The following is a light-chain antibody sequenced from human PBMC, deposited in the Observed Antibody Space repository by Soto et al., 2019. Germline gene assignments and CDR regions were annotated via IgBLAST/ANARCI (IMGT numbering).Light chain of an antibody. V-gene: IGKV3-11*01. Sequence: EIVLTQSPATLSLSPGERATLSCRASQSFSSYLAWYQQKPGQAPRLLIYDASNRATGVPARFSGSGSGTDFTLTISSLEPEDFAVYYCQQRSNWPWAFGGGTKVDIK. CDR3: QQRSNWPWA. CDR1: QSFSSY. CDR2: DAS. J-gene: IGKJ4*01.